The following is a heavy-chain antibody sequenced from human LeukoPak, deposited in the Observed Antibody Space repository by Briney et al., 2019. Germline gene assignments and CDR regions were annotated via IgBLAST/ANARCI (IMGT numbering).Heavy chain of an antibody. CDR3: ARVRSWGAMWIQLWLSYDYFDY. Sequence: ASVKVSCKASGYTFTTYYMHWVRQAPGQGLEWMGIVDPRGGNTLYAQKLQGRVTMTTDTSTSTAYMELRSLRSDDTAVYYCARVRSWGAMWIQLWLSYDYFDYWGQGTLVTVSS. V-gene: IGHV1-46*01. J-gene: IGHJ4*02. D-gene: IGHD5-18*01. CDR2: VDPRGGNT. CDR1: GYTFTTYY.